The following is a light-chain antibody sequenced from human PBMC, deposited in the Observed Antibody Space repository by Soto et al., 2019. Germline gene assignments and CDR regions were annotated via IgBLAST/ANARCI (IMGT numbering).Light chain of an antibody. Sequence: QSALTQPASVSGSPGQSITISCTGTSSEVGYYNLVSWYQHHPGKAPKLIIYEVNKRPSGVSNRCSGSKSGNTASLTISGLQAEDEADYHCCSYAGSSTYVFGTGTKLTVL. CDR3: CSYAGSSTYV. CDR1: SSEVGYYNL. V-gene: IGLV2-23*02. J-gene: IGLJ1*01. CDR2: EVN.